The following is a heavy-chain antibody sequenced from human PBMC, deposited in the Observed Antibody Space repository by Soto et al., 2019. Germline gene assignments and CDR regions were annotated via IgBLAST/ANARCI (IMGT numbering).Heavy chain of an antibody. V-gene: IGHV1-69*01. CDR1: GGTFSRHA. D-gene: IGHD3-22*01. CDR3: ARGWGYDSNDYYYAY. J-gene: IGHJ4*02. CDR2: LIPIFGTA. Sequence: QVQLVQSGAEVRKPGSSVKVSCKASGGTFSRHAISWVRQAPGQGLEWMGGLIPIFGTASHAQKFQGRVTIIADESTSTVYMELSSLRSEDTAMYYCARGWGYDSNDYYYAYWGQGTLVIVSS.